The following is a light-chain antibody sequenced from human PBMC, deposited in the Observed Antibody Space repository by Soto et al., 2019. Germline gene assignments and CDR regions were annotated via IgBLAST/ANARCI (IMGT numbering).Light chain of an antibody. V-gene: IGLV2-8*01. CDR2: EVN. J-gene: IGLJ3*02. CDR3: SSSAGIYHYLV. Sequence: QSVLTQPPSVSAAPGQKVTISCTGTSSDIGGYNSVSWYQQHPGKAPRLMIYEVNKRPSGVPDRFSGSKSGYTASLTVSGLQTEDEAFYYCSSSAGIYHYLVFGGGTK. CDR1: SSDIGGYNS.